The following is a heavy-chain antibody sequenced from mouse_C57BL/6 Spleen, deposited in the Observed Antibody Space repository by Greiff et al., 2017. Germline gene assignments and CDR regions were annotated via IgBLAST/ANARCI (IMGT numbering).Heavy chain of an antibody. V-gene: IGHV5-16*01. J-gene: IGHJ1*03. CDR2: INYDGSST. CDR3: AREGTYDYDWYFDV. Sequence: VQLKESEGGLVQPGSSMKLSCTASGFTFSDYYMAWVRQVPEKGLEWVANINYDGSSTYYLDSLKSRFIISRDNAKNILYLQMSSLKSEDTATYYCAREGTYDYDWYFDVWGTGTTVTVSS. CDR1: GFTFSDYY. D-gene: IGHD2-4*01.